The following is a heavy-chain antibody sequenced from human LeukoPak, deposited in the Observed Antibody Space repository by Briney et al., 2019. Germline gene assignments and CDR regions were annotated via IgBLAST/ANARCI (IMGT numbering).Heavy chain of an antibody. CDR2: ISYDRSNK. J-gene: IGHJ4*02. CDR1: GFTFSSYA. Sequence: GGSLRLSCAASGFTFSSYAMHWVRQAPGKGLEWVAVISYDRSNKYYADSVKGRFTISRDNSKNTLYLQMNSLRAEDTAVYYCAKDDSIGYYAADYFDYWGQGTLVTVSS. D-gene: IGHD3-22*01. CDR3: AKDDSIGYYAADYFDY. V-gene: IGHV3-30-3*01.